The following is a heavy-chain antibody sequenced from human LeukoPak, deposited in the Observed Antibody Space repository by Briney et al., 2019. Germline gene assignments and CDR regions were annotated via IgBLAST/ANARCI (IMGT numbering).Heavy chain of an antibody. CDR3: TTGIAVAGTDYYCYYTDV. D-gene: IGHD6-19*01. J-gene: IGHJ6*03. CDR2: IKSKTDGGTT. Sequence: GGSLRLSCAASGFTFSNAWMSWVRQAPGKGLEWVGRIKSKTDGGTTDYAAPVKGRFTISRDDSKNTLYLQMNSLKTEDTAVYYCTTGIAVAGTDYYCYYTDVWGKGTTVTVSS. CDR1: GFTFSNAW. V-gene: IGHV3-15*01.